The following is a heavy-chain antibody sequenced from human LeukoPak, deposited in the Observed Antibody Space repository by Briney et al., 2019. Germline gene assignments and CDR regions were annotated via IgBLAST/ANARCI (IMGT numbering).Heavy chain of an antibody. CDR2: INHSGST. Sequence: SETLSLTCAVYGGSFSGYYWSWIRQPPGKGLEWIGEINHSGSTNYNPSLKSRVTISVDTSKNQFSLKLSSVTAADTAVYYCARGYGDFWSGSYGDWGKGTLVTVSS. V-gene: IGHV4-34*01. CDR1: GGSFSGYY. D-gene: IGHD3-3*01. CDR3: ARGYGDFWSGSYGD. J-gene: IGHJ4*02.